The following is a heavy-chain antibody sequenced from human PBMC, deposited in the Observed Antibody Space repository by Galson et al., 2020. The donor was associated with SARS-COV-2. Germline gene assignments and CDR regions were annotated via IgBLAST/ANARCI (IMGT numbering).Heavy chain of an antibody. CDR2: IYPGDSDT. Sequence: KVSCRGSGYSFTNSWIAWVRQVPGKGLEWMGNIYPGDSDTRYSPSFQGQVTISADKSINTAYLQWSSLKASDTAMYYCARGRDGYRSPFDYWGQGSLVTVSS. D-gene: IGHD5-12*01. V-gene: IGHV5-51*01. CDR3: ARGRDGYRSPFDY. CDR1: GYSFTNSW. J-gene: IGHJ4*02.